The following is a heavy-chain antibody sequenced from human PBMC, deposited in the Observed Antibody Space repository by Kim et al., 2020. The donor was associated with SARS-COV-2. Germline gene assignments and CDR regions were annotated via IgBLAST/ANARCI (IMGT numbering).Heavy chain of an antibody. CDR3: ARRMAAAGLFDY. D-gene: IGHD6-13*01. V-gene: IGHV4-31*02. J-gene: IGHJ4*02. Sequence: YYTPSRNGRISISADPSKSQFSLKLTTVTAADTAVYYCARRMAAAGLFDYWGQGILVTVSS.